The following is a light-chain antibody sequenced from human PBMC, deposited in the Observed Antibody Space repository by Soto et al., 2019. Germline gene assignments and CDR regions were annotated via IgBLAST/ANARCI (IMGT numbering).Light chain of an antibody. CDR1: QSVGRN. V-gene: IGKV3-11*01. Sequence: EIVLTQSPGTLSLSPGEIATLSCRASQSVGRNLAWYQQKPGQAPRLLIYDASNRATGIPARFSGGESGTDCTLTISSLEPEDFAVYYCQQRSNWPPTFGQGTKVDIK. J-gene: IGKJ1*01. CDR3: QQRSNWPPT. CDR2: DAS.